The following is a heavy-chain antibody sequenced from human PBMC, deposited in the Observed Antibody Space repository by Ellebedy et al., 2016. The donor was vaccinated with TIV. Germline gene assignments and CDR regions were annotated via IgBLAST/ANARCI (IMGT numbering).Heavy chain of an antibody. J-gene: IGHJ4*02. V-gene: IGHV4-39*07. Sequence: SETLSLXCTVPGGSISSSGYYWGWIRQPPGKGLEWIGTIYFSGSTYYNPSLESRVTISLDTSKNQFSLKLSSVTAADTAVYYCAQGEGGDYHLPDYWGQGTLVTVSS. CDR1: GGSISSSGYY. CDR2: IYFSGST. D-gene: IGHD2-2*01. CDR3: AQGEGGDYHLPDY.